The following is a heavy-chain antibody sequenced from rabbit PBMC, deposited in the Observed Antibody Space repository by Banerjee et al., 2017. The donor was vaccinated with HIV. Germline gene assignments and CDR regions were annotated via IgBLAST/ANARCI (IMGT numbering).Heavy chain of an antibody. J-gene: IGHJ6*01. CDR3: AREVVYVDGDVDL. CDR1: GFDFSTYYM. Sequence: QEQLKETGGGLVQPGGSLTLSCKASGFDFSTYYMSWVCQAPGKGLEWIGYIDPVVGTTYYASWAKGRFTISKTSSTTVTLQMTSLTAADTATYFCAREVVYVDGDVDLWGPGTLVTVS. V-gene: IGHV1S45*01. D-gene: IGHD2-1*01. CDR2: IDPVVGTT.